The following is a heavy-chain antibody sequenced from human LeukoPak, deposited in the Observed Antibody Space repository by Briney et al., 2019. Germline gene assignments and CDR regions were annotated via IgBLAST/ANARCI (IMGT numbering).Heavy chain of an antibody. CDR2: IRGDAGST. CDR1: GFTFDAFG. CDR3: ARVWAWGSGNYFDN. V-gene: IGHV3-20*04. D-gene: IGHD7-27*01. J-gene: IGHJ4*02. Sequence: GGSLRLSCAASGFTFDAFGMTWVRQAPGKGLEWVSAIRGDAGSTGYADSVKGRFTISRDNAKNSLYLQMNSLRVQDTALYYCARVWAWGSGNYFDNWGQGTLVTVSS.